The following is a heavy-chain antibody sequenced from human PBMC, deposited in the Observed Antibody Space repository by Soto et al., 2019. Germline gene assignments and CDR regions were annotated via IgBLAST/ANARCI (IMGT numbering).Heavy chain of an antibody. CDR2: IYYSGST. CDR1: GGSISSYY. Sequence: PSETLSLTCTVSGGSISSYYWSWIRQPPGKGLEWIGYIYYSGSTNYNPSLKSRVTISVDTSKNQFSLKLSSVTAADTAVYFCARDISGWGGYFDYWGQGTLVTVSS. D-gene: IGHD6-19*01. V-gene: IGHV4-59*01. J-gene: IGHJ4*02. CDR3: ARDISGWGGYFDY.